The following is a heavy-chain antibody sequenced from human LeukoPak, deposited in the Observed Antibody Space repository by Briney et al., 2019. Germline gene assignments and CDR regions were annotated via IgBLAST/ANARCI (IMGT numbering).Heavy chain of an antibody. V-gene: IGHV3-30*19. Sequence: GGSLRLSCAASRFTFSSYGMHWVRQAPGKGLEWVAVISYDGSNKYYADSVKGRFTISRDNSKNTLYLQMNSLRAEDTAVYYCARDLKIPLPAPGYWGQGTLVTVSS. J-gene: IGHJ4*02. CDR2: ISYDGSNK. CDR3: ARDLKIPLPAPGY. CDR1: RFTFSSYG. D-gene: IGHD2-2*01.